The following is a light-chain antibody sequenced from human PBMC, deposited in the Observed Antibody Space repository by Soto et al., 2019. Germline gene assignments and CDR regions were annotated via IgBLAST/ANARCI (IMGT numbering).Light chain of an antibody. Sequence: QSVLTQPPSVSGAPGQGVIISCTGSSSNIGKDYDAHWYQQLPGAAPKLLIYSNFNRPSGVPDRFSGSKSGNTASLTISGLQAEDEADYYCSSYTSSSTLAYVFGTGTKLTVL. CDR2: SNF. J-gene: IGLJ1*01. CDR1: SSNIGKDYD. V-gene: IGLV1-40*01. CDR3: SSYTSSSTLAYV.